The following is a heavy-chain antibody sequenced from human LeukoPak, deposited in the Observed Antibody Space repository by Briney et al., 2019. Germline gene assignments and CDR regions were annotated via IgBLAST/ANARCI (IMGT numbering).Heavy chain of an antibody. CDR3: VRDRFDSGSYFGFDY. D-gene: IGHD1-26*01. J-gene: IGHJ4*02. CDR2: ISSYSSTI. Sequence: GGSLRLSCAASGFTFSSYSMNWVRQAPGKGLEWVSYISSYSSTIHYAHSVKGRFTISRDNARNSLYLQMTSLRDEDTAIYYCVRDRFDSGSYFGFDYWGQGTLVTVSS. V-gene: IGHV3-48*02. CDR1: GFTFSSYS.